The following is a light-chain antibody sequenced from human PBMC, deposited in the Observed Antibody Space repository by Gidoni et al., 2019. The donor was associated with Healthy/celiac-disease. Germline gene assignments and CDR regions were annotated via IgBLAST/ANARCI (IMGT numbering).Light chain of an antibody. CDR2: GAS. J-gene: IGKJ3*01. CDR1: QSVNSN. CDR3: QQYNNWPPFT. V-gene: IGKV3-15*01. Sequence: EIVMTQSPATLSVSPGERATLSCRASQSVNSNLAWYQQKPGQAPRLLIYGASTRATGIPARFSGSGSGTEFTLTISSLQSEDFAVYYWQQYNNWPPFTFGPGTKVDIK.